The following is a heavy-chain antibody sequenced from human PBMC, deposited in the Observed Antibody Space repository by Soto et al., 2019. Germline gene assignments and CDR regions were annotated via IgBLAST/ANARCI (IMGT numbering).Heavy chain of an antibody. V-gene: IGHV1-46*01. CDR1: GYTFTNFY. Sequence: QVQLVQSGAEVKKPGASVKFSCTASGYTFTNFYIHWVRQAPGQGLEWMGMINPSGGRTSYAQKCQSRVIITRDTSTSTVYMELSSLRSADTAVYYCARDTQSSTYDIWGHGTLVTVSS. CDR3: ARDTQSSTYDI. CDR2: INPSGGRT. J-gene: IGHJ4*01. D-gene: IGHD6-13*01.